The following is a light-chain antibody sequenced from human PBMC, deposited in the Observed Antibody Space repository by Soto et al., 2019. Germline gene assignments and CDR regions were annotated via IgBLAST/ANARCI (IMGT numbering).Light chain of an antibody. CDR1: QSVRRDY. V-gene: IGKV3-20*01. Sequence: EIVLTQSPGTLSLSPGETATLSCRASQSVRRDYLAWPQQKPGQAPRVLIYGASSRAAGIPDRFSGSGSGTAFTLTISRLEAEDSAVYYCQQYGAAPRTFGQGTKVDIK. CDR3: QQYGAAPRT. CDR2: GAS. J-gene: IGKJ1*01.